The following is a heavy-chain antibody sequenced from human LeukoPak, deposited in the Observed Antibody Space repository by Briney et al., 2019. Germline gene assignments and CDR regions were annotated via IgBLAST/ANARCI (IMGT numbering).Heavy chain of an antibody. CDR3: ARGYYDSSGYYYPLDY. J-gene: IGHJ4*02. D-gene: IGHD3-22*01. Sequence: SETLSLTRTVSGGSISSYYWSWIRQPPGKGLEWIGYIYYSGSTNYNPSLKSRVTISVDTSKNQFSLKLSSVTAADTAVYYCARGYYDSSGYYYPLDYWGQGTLVTVSS. CDR1: GGSISSYY. CDR2: IYYSGST. V-gene: IGHV4-59*01.